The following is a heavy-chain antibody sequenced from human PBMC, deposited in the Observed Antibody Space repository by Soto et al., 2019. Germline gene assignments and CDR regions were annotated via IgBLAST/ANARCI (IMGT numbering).Heavy chain of an antibody. J-gene: IGHJ4*02. CDR2: IYHSGST. CDR1: GGSISSGGYS. V-gene: IGHV4-30-2*01. Sequence: QLQLQESGSGLVKPSQTLSLTCAVSGGSISSGGYSWSWIRQPPGKGLEWIGYIYHSGSTYYNPSLKSRVTISVDRSKNQFSLKLSSVTAADTAVYYCARARVVSDIVLVPALRGYFDYWGQGTLVTVSS. D-gene: IGHD2-2*01. CDR3: ARARVVSDIVLVPALRGYFDY.